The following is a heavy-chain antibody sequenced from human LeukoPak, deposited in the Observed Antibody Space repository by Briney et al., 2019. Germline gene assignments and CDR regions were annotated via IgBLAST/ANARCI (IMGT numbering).Heavy chain of an antibody. J-gene: IGHJ4*02. V-gene: IGHV1-2*02. Sequence: ASVKVSCTASEYTLTGYYLHWVRQAPGRGLEWVGWINPHGGGTDYAQTFQGRVTLTRDTSITTAYMELSRLTADDTAVYYCASTFGGSGSYDFDYWGQGTLVTVSS. CDR1: EYTLTGYY. CDR2: INPHGGGT. D-gene: IGHD3-10*01. CDR3: ASTFGGSGSYDFDY.